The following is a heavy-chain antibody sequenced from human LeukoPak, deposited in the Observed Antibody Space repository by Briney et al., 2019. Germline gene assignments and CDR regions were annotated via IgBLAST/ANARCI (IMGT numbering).Heavy chain of an antibody. J-gene: IGHJ4*02. CDR1: GFTFSDYY. CDR2: ISSSGSTI. Sequence: GGSLRLSCAASGFTFSDYYVSWIRQAPGKGLEWVSYISSSGSTIYYADSVKGRSTISRDNAKNSLYLQMNSLRAEDTAVYYCAREGSSWTIIDYWGQGTLVTVSS. CDR3: AREGSSWTIIDY. V-gene: IGHV3-11*01. D-gene: IGHD6-13*01.